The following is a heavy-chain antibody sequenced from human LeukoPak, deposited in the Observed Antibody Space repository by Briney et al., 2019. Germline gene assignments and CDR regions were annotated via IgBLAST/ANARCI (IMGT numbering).Heavy chain of an antibody. CDR1: GGSISSSSYY. CDR3: ARPRRYSSGWYSYYFDY. J-gene: IGHJ4*02. D-gene: IGHD6-19*01. V-gene: IGHV4-39*01. CDR2: IYYSGST. Sequence: SETLSLTCTVSGGSISSSSYYWGWIRQPPGKGLEWIGSIYYSGSTYYNPSLKSRVTISVDTSKNQFSLKLSSVTAADTAVYYCARPRRYSSGWYSYYFDYWGQGTLVTVSS.